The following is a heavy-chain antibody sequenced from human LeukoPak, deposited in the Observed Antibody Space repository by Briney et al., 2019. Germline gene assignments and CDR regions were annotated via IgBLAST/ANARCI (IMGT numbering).Heavy chain of an antibody. CDR3: ARGGFSSSWIEYFQH. Sequence: GGSLRLSCAASGFTLTSYDMSWVRQAPGKGLEWVSGINKRGDATYYADAVKGRFTISRDISKNTLYLQMNSLRTEDAALYYCARGGFSSSWIEYFQHWGQGTLVTVSS. V-gene: IGHV3-23*01. J-gene: IGHJ1*01. CDR2: INKRGDAT. D-gene: IGHD6-13*01. CDR1: GFTLTSYD.